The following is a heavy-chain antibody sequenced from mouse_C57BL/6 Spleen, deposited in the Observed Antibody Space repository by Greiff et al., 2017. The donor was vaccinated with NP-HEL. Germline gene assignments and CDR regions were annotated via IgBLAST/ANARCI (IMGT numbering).Heavy chain of an antibody. J-gene: IGHJ1*03. CDR1: GYTFTDYN. CDR3: ARGTTTVVAHWYFDV. D-gene: IGHD1-1*01. V-gene: IGHV1-22*01. Sequence: EVKLQESGPELVKPGASVKMSCKASGYTFTDYNMHWVKQSHGKSLEWIGYINPNNGGTSYNQKFKGKATLTVNKSSSTAYMELRSLTSEDSAVYYCARGTTTVVAHWYFDVWGTGTTVTVSS. CDR2: INPNNGGT.